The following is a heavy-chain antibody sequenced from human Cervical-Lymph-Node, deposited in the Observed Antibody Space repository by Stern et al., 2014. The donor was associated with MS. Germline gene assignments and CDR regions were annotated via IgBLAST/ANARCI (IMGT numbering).Heavy chain of an antibody. D-gene: IGHD3-10*01. V-gene: IGHV1-69*01. CDR3: ARGAGDNWFDP. CDR1: GD. J-gene: IGHJ5*02. CDR2: IIRPVGPT. Sequence: MQLVESGADVKKPGSSVRVSCKASGDISWLRQAPGQGLEYMGGIIRPVGPTHYTQRFQGRLTITADESTNTTYMEPTSLRADDTAVYYCARGAGDNWFDPWGQGTLVSVSS.